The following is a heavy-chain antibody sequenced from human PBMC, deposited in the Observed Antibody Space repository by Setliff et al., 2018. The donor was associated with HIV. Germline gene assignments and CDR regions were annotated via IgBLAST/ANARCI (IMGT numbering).Heavy chain of an antibody. D-gene: IGHD3-9*01. CDR2: IYPGDSDT. J-gene: IGHJ2*01. CDR1: GYRFTSYW. CDR3: ARALDFLTGQLNWFFPL. Sequence: PGESLKISCKASGYRFTSYWIAWVRQMPGKGLEWMGIIYPGDSDTRYSPSFQGQVTISVDKSISTAYLQWNSLKASDTAIYYCARALDFLTGQLNWFFPLWGRGTLVTVSS. V-gene: IGHV5-51*01.